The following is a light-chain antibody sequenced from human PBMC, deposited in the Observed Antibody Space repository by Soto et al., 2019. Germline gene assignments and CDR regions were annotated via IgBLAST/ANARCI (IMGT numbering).Light chain of an antibody. CDR3: QQRSSWPPFT. CDR2: DAT. V-gene: IGKV3-11*01. J-gene: IGKJ3*01. CDR1: QNVRNY. Sequence: EIVLTQSPATLSLSPGEKATLSCRASQNVRNYLAWYQQRPGQPPRLLIYDATNRATGIPVRFNGSGSGTDFTLTISSLEPEDFAVYYCQQRSSWPPFTFGPGTKVGFK.